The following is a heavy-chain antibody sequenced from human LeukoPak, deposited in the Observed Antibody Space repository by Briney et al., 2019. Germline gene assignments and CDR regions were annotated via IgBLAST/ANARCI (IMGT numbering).Heavy chain of an antibody. D-gene: IGHD3-16*01. V-gene: IGHV3-7*01. CDR3: ARDWGDGFDI. J-gene: IGHJ3*02. CDR1: GFTFSSYN. Sequence: PGGSLRLSCAASGFTFSSYNMNWVRQAPGEGLEWVASIKDDGSQKYYVDSVKGRFTLSRDNAENSLYLQMNSLRVEDMAVYYCARDWGDGFDIWGQGTMVTVSS. CDR2: IKDDGSQK.